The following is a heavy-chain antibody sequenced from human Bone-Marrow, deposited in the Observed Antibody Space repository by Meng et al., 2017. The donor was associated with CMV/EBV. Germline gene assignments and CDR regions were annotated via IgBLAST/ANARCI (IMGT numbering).Heavy chain of an antibody. CDR1: RGSFSNHA. J-gene: IGHJ2*01. CDR2: ITPLFNTS. D-gene: IGHD3-22*01. Sequence: SVTVSRKASRGSFSNHAISWVRQAPGQGLEWMGGITPLFNTSNYPQKFQGRVTFTTDESTSTPYLELSSLRFEDTAVYYWARVGRGVVMTPYWYFALWGRGPLVTGSS. V-gene: IGHV1-69*05. CDR3: ARVGRGVVMTPYWYFAL.